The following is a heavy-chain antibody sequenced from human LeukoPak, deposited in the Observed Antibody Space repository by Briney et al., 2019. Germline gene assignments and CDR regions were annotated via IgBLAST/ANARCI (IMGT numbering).Heavy chain of an antibody. CDR3: AKDLDFRGNSGVDY. Sequence: GGSLRLSCAASGFTFSSYAMSWVRQAPGKGLEWISAISGSGGSTYYADSVKGRFTISRDNSKNTLYLQMNSLRAEDTAVYYCAKDLDFRGNSGVDYWGQGTLVTVSS. D-gene: IGHD4-23*01. CDR1: GFTFSSYA. J-gene: IGHJ4*02. V-gene: IGHV3-23*01. CDR2: ISGSGGST.